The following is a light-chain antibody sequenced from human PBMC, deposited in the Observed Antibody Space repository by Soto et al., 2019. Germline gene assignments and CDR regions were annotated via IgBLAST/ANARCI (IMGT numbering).Light chain of an antibody. V-gene: IGLV2-11*01. Sequence: QSALTQPRSVSGSPGQSVTISCTGTSSDVGVYNYVSWYQQYPGKAPKIMIYDVSKRPSGVPDRFSGSKSDNTASLTISGLQAEDEADYYCCSYAGGYTFVFGIGTKVTVL. J-gene: IGLJ1*01. CDR1: SSDVGVYNY. CDR2: DVS. CDR3: CSYAGGYTFV.